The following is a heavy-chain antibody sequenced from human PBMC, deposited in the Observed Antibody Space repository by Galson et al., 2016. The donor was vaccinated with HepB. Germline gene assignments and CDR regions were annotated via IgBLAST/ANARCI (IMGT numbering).Heavy chain of an antibody. Sequence: SLRLSCAASGFIFSNYDMNWIRQAPGKGLEWISYISSSGNIIHYADSVKGRFTISRDNAKNSLYLEVNTLRAEDTAIYYCARDSPPRSGDFYSNWFDPWGQGTLVTVSS. CDR1: GFIFSNYD. CDR2: ISSSGNII. J-gene: IGHJ5*02. CDR3: ARDSPPRSGDFYSNWFDP. V-gene: IGHV3-48*03. D-gene: IGHD1-26*01.